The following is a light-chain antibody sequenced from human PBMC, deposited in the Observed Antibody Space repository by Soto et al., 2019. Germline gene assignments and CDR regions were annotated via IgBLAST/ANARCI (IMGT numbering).Light chain of an antibody. V-gene: IGKV1-5*01. Sequence: EIQLAQSPSSLSPPVGDRVTITCRASQSVDVFVAWYQQKPGNAPKLLISDASNLQSGVPSRFSGSGSGTAFTLTISSLQPDDFGTYYCQQYYSYWTFGQGTKVDIK. CDR1: QSVDVF. J-gene: IGKJ1*01. CDR2: DAS. CDR3: QQYYSYWT.